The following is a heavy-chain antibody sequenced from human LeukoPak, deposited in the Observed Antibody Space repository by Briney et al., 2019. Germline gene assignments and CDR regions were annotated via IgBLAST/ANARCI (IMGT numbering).Heavy chain of an antibody. CDR2: IYPADSET. Sequence: GESLKISCRVSGYAFSSYWIGWVRQVPGKGLEWMGIIYPADSETKSSPSFQGQVTISADKSISTAYLQWSSLKASDTAMYYCARQRGAARDWFDPWGQGTLVTVSS. V-gene: IGHV5-51*01. J-gene: IGHJ5*02. D-gene: IGHD6-13*01. CDR1: GYAFSSYW. CDR3: ARQRGAARDWFDP.